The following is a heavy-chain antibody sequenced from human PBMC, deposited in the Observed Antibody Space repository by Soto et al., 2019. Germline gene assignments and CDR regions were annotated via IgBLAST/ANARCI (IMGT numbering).Heavy chain of an antibody. D-gene: IGHD6-19*01. Sequence: SETLSLTCTVSGGSISSYYWSWIRQPPGKGLEWIGYIYYSGTTNYNPSLKSRVAISVDTSKNQFSLNLRSVTAADTAIYYCARGYNGGWYLNDYWGQGTLDTVSS. J-gene: IGHJ4*02. CDR1: GGSISSYY. V-gene: IGHV4-59*01. CDR2: IYYSGTT. CDR3: ARGYNGGWYLNDY.